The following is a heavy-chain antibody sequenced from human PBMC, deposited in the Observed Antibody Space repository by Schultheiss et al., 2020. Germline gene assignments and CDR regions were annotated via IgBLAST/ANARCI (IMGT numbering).Heavy chain of an antibody. Sequence: SQTLSLTCAVYGGSFSGYYWSWIRQPPGKGLECIGYISYTGSTYRNPSLKSRVTISVDTSKNQFSLKVSAVTAADTAVYYCARHADGMDVWGQGTTVTVSS. J-gene: IGHJ6*02. CDR3: ARHADGMDV. CDR1: GGSFSGYY. CDR2: ISYTGST. D-gene: IGHD2-2*01. V-gene: IGHV4-34*01.